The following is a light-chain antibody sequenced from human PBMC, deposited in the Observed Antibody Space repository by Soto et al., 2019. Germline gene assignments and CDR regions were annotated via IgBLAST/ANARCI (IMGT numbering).Light chain of an antibody. CDR3: QQYGSSPST. CDR1: QSVSSSY. J-gene: IGKJ5*01. CDR2: GAS. V-gene: IGKV3-20*01. Sequence: EIVLTQSPGTLSLSPGEGDTVSCRASQSVSSSYLAWYQQSPGQAPRLLIYGASTRATDIPDRFSGSGSGTDLTLTIGRPETEDFAVYYCQQYGSSPSTFGQGTRLEIK.